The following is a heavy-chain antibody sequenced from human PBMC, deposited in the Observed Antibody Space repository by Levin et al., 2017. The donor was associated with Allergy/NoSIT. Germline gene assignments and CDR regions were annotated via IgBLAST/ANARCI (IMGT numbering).Heavy chain of an antibody. CDR3: ARDRGYSGYEGGDY. Sequence: GGSLRLSCAGSGFTFSSYHMHWVRQAPGKGLEWVAIISYDGNNKYYADSVKGRFTISRDNSKNTLYLQMNSLRVEDTAVYYCARDRGYSGYEGGDYWGQGTLVTVSS. J-gene: IGHJ4*02. D-gene: IGHD5-12*01. V-gene: IGHV3-30*04. CDR2: ISYDGNNK. CDR1: GFTFSSYH.